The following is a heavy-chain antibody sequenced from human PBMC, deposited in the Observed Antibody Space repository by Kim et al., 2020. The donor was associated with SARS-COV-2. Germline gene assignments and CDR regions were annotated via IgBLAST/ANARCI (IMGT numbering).Heavy chain of an antibody. CDR2: K. CDR3: ARDSTSWGFDY. J-gene: IGHJ4*02. Sequence: KYYVDSVKRRFTISRDNAKNSLYLQMNSLRAEDTAVYYCARDSTSWGFDYWGQGTLVTVSS. V-gene: IGHV3-7*03. D-gene: IGHD2-2*01.